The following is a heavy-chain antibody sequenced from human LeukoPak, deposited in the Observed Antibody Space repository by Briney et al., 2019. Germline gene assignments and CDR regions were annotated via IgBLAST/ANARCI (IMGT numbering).Heavy chain of an antibody. CDR2: INHSGST. CDR1: GASISSDSYY. Sequence: SETLSLTCTVSGASISSDSYYWSWIRQPPGKGLEWIGEINHSGSTNCNPSLKSRVTISVDTSKNQFSLKLSSVTAADTAVYYCARRLYYYGSGANWFDPWGQGTLVTVSP. CDR3: ARRLYYYGSGANWFDP. V-gene: IGHV4-39*07. D-gene: IGHD3-10*01. J-gene: IGHJ5*02.